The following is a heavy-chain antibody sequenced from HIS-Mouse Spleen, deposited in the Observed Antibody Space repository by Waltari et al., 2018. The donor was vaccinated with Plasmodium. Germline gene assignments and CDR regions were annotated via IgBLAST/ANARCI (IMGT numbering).Heavy chain of an antibody. CDR3: ASSWYWYFDL. J-gene: IGHJ2*01. V-gene: IGHV3-7*01. D-gene: IGHD6-13*01. CDR1: DFTLSRYW. CDR2: IKQDGSEK. Sequence: DVQLVESGGGLVQPGGSMRLSGAGSDFTLSRYWMRWVRKAPGKGLECVANIKQDGSEKYYVDSVKGRFTISRDNAKNSLYLQMNSLRAEDTAVYYCASSWYWYFDLWGRGTLVTVSS.